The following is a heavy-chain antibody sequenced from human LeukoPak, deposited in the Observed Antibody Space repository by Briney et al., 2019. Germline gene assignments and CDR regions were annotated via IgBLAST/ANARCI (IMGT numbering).Heavy chain of an antibody. V-gene: IGHV3-23*01. J-gene: IGHJ5*02. CDR2: ISGSGGST. CDR1: GFTFSSYA. CDR3: ARGPLVVVPASPFDP. D-gene: IGHD2-2*01. Sequence: PGGSLRLSRAASGFTFSSYAMSWVRQAPGKGLEWVSAISGSGGSTYYADSVKGRFTISRDNAKNSLYLQMNSLRAEDTAVYYCARGPLVVVPASPFDPWGQGTLVTVSS.